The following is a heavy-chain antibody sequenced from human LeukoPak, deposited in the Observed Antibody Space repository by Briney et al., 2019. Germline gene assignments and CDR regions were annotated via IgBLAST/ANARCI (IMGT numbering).Heavy chain of an antibody. J-gene: IGHJ4*02. CDR2: IYYSGST. V-gene: IGHV4-59*01. CDR1: GVSISSYY. Sequence: SETLSLTCTVSGVSISSYYWTWIRQPPGKGLEWIGYIYYSGSTNYNPSLKSRVIISVDTSKNQFSLKLNSVTAADTAVYYCARAGDYGIKDWGQGTLVTVSS. CDR3: ARAGDYGIKD. D-gene: IGHD4-17*01.